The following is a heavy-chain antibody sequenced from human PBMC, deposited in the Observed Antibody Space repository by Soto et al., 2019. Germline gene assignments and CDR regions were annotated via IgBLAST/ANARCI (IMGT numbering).Heavy chain of an antibody. Sequence: QVQLVESGGGVVQPGRSLRLSCAASGFTFSSYAMHWVRQAPGKGLEWVAVISYDGSNKYYADSVKGRFTISRDNSKNTLYLQMNSLRAEDTAVYYCARDIDWNYGMDVWGQGTTVTVSS. V-gene: IGHV3-30-3*01. CDR3: ARDIDWNYGMDV. D-gene: IGHD1-1*01. J-gene: IGHJ6*02. CDR1: GFTFSSYA. CDR2: ISYDGSNK.